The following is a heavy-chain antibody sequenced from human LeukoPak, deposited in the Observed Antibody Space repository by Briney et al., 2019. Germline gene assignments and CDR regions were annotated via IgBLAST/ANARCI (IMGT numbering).Heavy chain of an antibody. CDR1: GGSFSGYY. Sequence: SETLSLTCAVYGGSFSGYYWSWIRQPPGKGLEWIGEINHSGSTNYNPSLKSRVTISVDTSKNQFSLKLSSVTAADTAVYYCATTGWYHYYYYMDVWGKGTTVTVSS. CDR3: ATTGWYHYYYYMDV. J-gene: IGHJ6*03. CDR2: INHSGST. D-gene: IGHD6-19*01. V-gene: IGHV4-34*01.